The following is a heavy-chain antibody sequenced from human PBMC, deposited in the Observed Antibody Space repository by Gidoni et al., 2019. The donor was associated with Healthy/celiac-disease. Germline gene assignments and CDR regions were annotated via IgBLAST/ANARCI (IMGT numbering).Heavy chain of an antibody. Sequence: QVQLVQSGAEVKKPGASVKVSCKASGYTFTSYDINWVRQATGQGLEWMGWMNPNSGNTGYAQKFQGRVTMTRNTSISTAYMELSSLRSEDTAVYYCARALISDSSSFDLDDAFDIWGQGTMVTVSS. CDR2: MNPNSGNT. CDR3: ARALISDSSSFDLDDAFDI. V-gene: IGHV1-8*01. D-gene: IGHD6-13*01. J-gene: IGHJ3*02. CDR1: GYTFTSYD.